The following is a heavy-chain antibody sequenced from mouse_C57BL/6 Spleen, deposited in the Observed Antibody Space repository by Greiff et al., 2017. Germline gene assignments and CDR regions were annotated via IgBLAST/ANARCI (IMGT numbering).Heavy chain of an antibody. CDR3: ARSGFYYGSSYRYYYAMDY. J-gene: IGHJ4*01. CDR2: ISTYYGDA. Sequence: QVQLKQSGPELVRPGVSVKISCKGSGYTFTDYAMHWVKQSHAKSLEWIGVISTYYGDASYNQKFKDKATMTVDKSSSTAYMELARLTSEDSAVYYCARSGFYYGSSYRYYYAMDYWGQGTSVTVSS. CDR1: GYTFTDYA. D-gene: IGHD1-1*01. V-gene: IGHV1-67*01.